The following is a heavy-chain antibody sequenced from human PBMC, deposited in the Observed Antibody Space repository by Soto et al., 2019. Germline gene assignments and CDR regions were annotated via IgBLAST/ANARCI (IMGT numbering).Heavy chain of an antibody. D-gene: IGHD3-10*01. CDR1: GGSIGGYY. V-gene: IGHV4-59*01. CDR2: IFYSGST. Sequence: PSETLSLTCSVSGGSIGGYYRSWIRQPPGKGLEWIGYIFYSGSTNYNPSLKSRVTVSVDTSKNQFSLKLSSVTAADTAVYYCARESLLWFGEDGDYFYYGMDVWGQGTTVPVSS. J-gene: IGHJ6*02. CDR3: ARESLLWFGEDGDYFYYGMDV.